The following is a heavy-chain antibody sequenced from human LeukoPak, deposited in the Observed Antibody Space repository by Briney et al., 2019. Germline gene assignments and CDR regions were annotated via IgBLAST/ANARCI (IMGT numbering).Heavy chain of an antibody. CDR3: ARGRPHGNDY. J-gene: IGHJ4*02. D-gene: IGHD4-23*01. CDR1: GFTFSSYW. Sequence: GGSLRLSCAASGFTFSSYWMNWVRQAPGKGLVWVSRIASDGSSTTYADSVKGRFSISRDNARNTLYLQMNSLRVEDTAVYYCARGRPHGNDYWGQGTLVTVSS. CDR2: IASDGSST. V-gene: IGHV3-74*01.